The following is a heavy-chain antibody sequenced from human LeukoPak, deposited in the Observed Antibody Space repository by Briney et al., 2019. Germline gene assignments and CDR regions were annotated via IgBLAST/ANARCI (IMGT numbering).Heavy chain of an antibody. V-gene: IGHV3-15*01. CDR3: AKDRAVPAAIPPSFLEWDPRAHDAFDI. D-gene: IGHD2-2*02. Sequence: PGGSLRLSCAASGFTFSNAWMSWVRQAPGKGLEWVGRIKSKTDGGTTDYAAPVKGRFTISRDDSKNTLYLQMNSLKTEDTAVYYCAKDRAVPAAIPPSFLEWDPRAHDAFDIWGQGTMVTVSS. CDR2: IKSKTDGGTT. J-gene: IGHJ3*02. CDR1: GFTFSNAW.